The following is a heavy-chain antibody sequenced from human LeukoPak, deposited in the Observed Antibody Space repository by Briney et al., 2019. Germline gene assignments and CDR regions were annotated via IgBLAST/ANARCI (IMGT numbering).Heavy chain of an antibody. CDR1: GFTFSSYA. J-gene: IGHJ3*02. CDR2: ISGSGGST. Sequence: PGGSLRLSCAASGFTFSSYAMSWVRQAPGKGLEWVSAISGSGGSTYYADSVKGRFTISRDNSKNTLYLQMNSLRSEDTAVYYCARGIGSVVVPAAISWDAFDIWGQGTMVTVSS. CDR3: ARGIGSVVVPAAISWDAFDI. V-gene: IGHV3-23*01. D-gene: IGHD2-2*01.